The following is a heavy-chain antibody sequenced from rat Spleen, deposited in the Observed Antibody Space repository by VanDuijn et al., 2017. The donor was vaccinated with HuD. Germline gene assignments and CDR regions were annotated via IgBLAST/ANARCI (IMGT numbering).Heavy chain of an antibody. CDR1: GFTFSDYA. D-gene: IGHD1-1*01. Sequence: EVQLVESGGGLVQPGRSLKFSCAASGFTFSDYAMAWVRQAPKKGLEWVATIIYDGSSTYYRDSVKGRFTISRDNAKSTLYLQMDSLRSEDTATYYCTTAGDYYSYYFDYWGQGVMVTVSS. CDR2: IIYDGSST. V-gene: IGHV5-17*01. CDR3: TTAGDYYSYYFDY. J-gene: IGHJ2*01.